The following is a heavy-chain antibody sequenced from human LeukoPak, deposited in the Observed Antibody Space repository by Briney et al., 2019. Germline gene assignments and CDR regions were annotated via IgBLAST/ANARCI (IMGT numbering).Heavy chain of an antibody. Sequence: GASVKVSCKASGYTFTGYYMHWVRQAPGQGLEWMGWINPIFGTANYAQKFQGRVTITADESTSTAYMELSSLRSEDTAVYYCARGGGSYDYWGQGTLVTVSS. D-gene: IGHD1-26*01. CDR3: ARGGGSYDY. CDR2: INPIFGTA. V-gene: IGHV1-69*13. J-gene: IGHJ4*02. CDR1: GYTFTGYY.